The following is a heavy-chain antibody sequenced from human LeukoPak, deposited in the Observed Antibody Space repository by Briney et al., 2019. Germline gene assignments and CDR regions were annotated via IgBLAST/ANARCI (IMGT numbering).Heavy chain of an antibody. J-gene: IGHJ4*02. CDR3: ARSPRDPTYYFDY. V-gene: IGHV3-9*01. D-gene: IGHD3-10*01. CDR1: GFTFDDYA. Sequence: GGSLRLSCAASGFTFDDYAMHWVRQAPGKGLEWVSGISWNSGSIGYADSVKGRFTISRDNAKSSLYLQMNSLRAEDTALYYCARSPRDPTYYFDYWGQGTLVTVSS. CDR2: ISWNSGSI.